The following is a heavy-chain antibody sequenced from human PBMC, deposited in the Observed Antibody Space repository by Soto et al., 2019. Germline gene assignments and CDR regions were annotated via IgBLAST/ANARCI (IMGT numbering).Heavy chain of an antibody. CDR3: AKEGLYKTLDY. D-gene: IGHD1-1*01. J-gene: IGHJ4*02. CDR2: ISYDGNNK. V-gene: IGHV3-30*18. Sequence: QVQLVESGGSVVQPGRSLRLSCAASGFTFKSYGMHWVRQAPGKGLEWVAVISYDGNNKYYADSVKGRFTISRDIPKNTLYLQLNSLRAEDTAVYYCAKEGLYKTLDYSGQGTLVTVSS. CDR1: GFTFKSYG.